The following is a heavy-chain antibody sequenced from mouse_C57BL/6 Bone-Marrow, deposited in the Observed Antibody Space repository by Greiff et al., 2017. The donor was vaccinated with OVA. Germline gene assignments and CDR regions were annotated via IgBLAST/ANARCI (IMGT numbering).Heavy chain of an antibody. V-gene: IGHV1-61*01. J-gene: IGHJ2*01. CDR2: IYTSDSET. D-gene: IGHD1-1*01. CDR3: ARSAYSGMDY. CDR1: GYTFTSYW. Sequence: QVQLQQPGAELVRPGSSVKLSCKASGYTFTSYWMDWVKQRPGQGLEWIGNIYTSDSETHYTQKFKDKVTLTIDKSSSTAYMQLSRLTSEDSAIYYCARSAYSGMDYWGQGTTLTVSS.